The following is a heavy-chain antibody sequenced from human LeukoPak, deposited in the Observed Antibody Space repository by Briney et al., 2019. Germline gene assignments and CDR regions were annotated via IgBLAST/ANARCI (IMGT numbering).Heavy chain of an antibody. CDR1: GFTFSSYA. J-gene: IGHJ4*02. D-gene: IGHD6-19*01. V-gene: IGHV3-30-3*01. Sequence: GGSLRLSCAASGFTFSSYAMHWVRQAPGKGLEWVAVISYDGSNKYYADSVKGRFTISRDNSKNTLYLQMNSLRAEDTAVYYCARGQDSGWYGGDYWGQGALVTVSS. CDR3: ARGQDSGWYGGDY. CDR2: ISYDGSNK.